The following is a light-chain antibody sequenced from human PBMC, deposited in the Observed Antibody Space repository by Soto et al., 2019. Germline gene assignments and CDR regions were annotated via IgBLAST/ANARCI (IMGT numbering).Light chain of an antibody. Sequence: EIVMTQSPATLSVPPGERATLSCRASQSVSSNLAWYQQKPGQAPRLLIYGASTRATGIPARFSGGGSGTEFTLTISSLQSEDFAVYYCQQYNNWPPYTFGQGTKLEIK. J-gene: IGKJ2*01. CDR1: QSVSSN. V-gene: IGKV3-15*01. CDR2: GAS. CDR3: QQYNNWPPYT.